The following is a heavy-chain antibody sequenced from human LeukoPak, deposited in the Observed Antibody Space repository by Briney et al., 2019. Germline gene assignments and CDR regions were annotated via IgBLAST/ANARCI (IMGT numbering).Heavy chain of an antibody. J-gene: IGHJ4*02. CDR1: GFTFSSYA. Sequence: GGPLRLSCAAPGFTFSSYAMSWVRQAPGKGLEWVSAISGSGGSTYYADSVNGRFTISRDNSKNTLYLQMNSLRAEDTAVYYCAKDLGGCISTSCYFDYWGQGTLVTVSS. D-gene: IGHD2-2*01. CDR3: AKDLGGCISTSCYFDY. CDR2: ISGSGGST. V-gene: IGHV3-23*01.